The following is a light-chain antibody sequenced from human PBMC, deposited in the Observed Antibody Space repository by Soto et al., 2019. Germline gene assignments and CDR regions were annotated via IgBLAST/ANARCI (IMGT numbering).Light chain of an antibody. CDR2: GAS. CDR1: QSVSSSY. CDR3: QQYGNSPTHT. V-gene: IGKV3-20*01. J-gene: IGKJ2*01. Sequence: EIVLTQSPGTLSLSPGERATLSCRASQSVSSSYFAWYQQKPGQAPRLIIYGASSRATGIPDRFSGSGSGTDVTLTISRLEPEDFVVYYCQQYGNSPTHTFGQGTQLEIK.